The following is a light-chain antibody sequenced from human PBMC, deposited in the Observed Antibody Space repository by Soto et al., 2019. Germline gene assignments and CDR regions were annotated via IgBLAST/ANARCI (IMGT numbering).Light chain of an antibody. CDR1: SSDVARYNS. CDR3: NSYTGISLYV. Sequence: QSALAQSASVSGSPGQSITISCTGTSSDVARYNSVSWYQQHPGKAPKLMIYGVNYRPSGVSDRFSGSKSGNTASLTISGLQAEDEADFACNSYTGISLYVFGSGTMVTDL. V-gene: IGLV2-14*01. J-gene: IGLJ1*01. CDR2: GVN.